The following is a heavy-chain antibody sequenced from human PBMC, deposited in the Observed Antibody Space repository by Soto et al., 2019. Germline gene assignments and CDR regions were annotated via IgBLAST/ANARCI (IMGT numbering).Heavy chain of an antibody. V-gene: IGHV2-5*01. CDR1: GLSLTTTGVG. CDR3: AQRRHLVTLFGVVEVWFDP. CDR2: IYWNGDQ. D-gene: IGHD3-3*01. Sequence: QITLQESGPTVVEPTETLTLTCTFSGLSLTTTGVGVGWIRQPPGKALEWLAIIYWNGDQRYNPALRHRLTITKDTSKNQVVLTVTNMESVDTATYFCAQRRHLVTLFGVVEVWFDPWGQGTLVSVSS. J-gene: IGHJ5*02.